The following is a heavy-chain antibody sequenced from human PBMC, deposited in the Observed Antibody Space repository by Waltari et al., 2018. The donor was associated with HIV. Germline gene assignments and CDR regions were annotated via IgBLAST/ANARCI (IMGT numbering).Heavy chain of an antibody. Sequence: QVQLEQSGAEVRTPGASVKVSCTVSGHTLSEMSMHGVRQAPGKGLEWMVYFDREDNEAIYAAKFQGRITMTQDSSADTAYMELSSLRSEDTAVYFCAAHLEAVPEAVSEYFEFWGQGALVIVSS. CDR2: FDREDNEA. CDR1: GHTLSEMS. D-gene: IGHD6-13*01. CDR3: AAHLEAVPEAVSEYFEF. V-gene: IGHV1-24*01. J-gene: IGHJ4*02.